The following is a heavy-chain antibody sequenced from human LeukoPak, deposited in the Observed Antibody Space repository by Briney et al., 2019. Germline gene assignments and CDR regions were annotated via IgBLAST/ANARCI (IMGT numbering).Heavy chain of an antibody. D-gene: IGHD7-27*01. CDR3: ARDLGAMRAKWGPIDY. CDR2: IKQDRSEK. V-gene: IGHV3-7*01. Sequence: QAGGSLRLSCAASGFTFTNYWMSWVRQAPGKGLELVANIKQDRSEKYYVDSVKGRFTISRDNAKNSLYLQMNSLRAEDTAVYYCARDLGAMRAKWGPIDYWGQGTLVTVSS. CDR1: GFTFTNYW. J-gene: IGHJ4*02.